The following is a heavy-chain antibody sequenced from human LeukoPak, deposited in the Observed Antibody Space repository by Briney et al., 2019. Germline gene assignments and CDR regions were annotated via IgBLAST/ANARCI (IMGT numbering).Heavy chain of an antibody. CDR1: GGSFSGYY. CDR2: INHSGST. CDR3: ATERGYRYGPFYH. Sequence: PSETLSLTCAVYGGSFSGYYWSWIRQPPGKGLEWIGEINHSGSTNYNPSLKSRVTISVDTSKNQFSLKLSSVPAADTAVYYCATERGYRYGPFYHWGQGTLVTVSS. D-gene: IGHD5-18*01. J-gene: IGHJ4*02. V-gene: IGHV4-34*01.